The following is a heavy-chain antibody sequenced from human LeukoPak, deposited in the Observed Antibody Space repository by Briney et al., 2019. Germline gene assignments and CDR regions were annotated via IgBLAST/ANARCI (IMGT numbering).Heavy chain of an antibody. CDR3: ATYLRATIPLDAFDI. V-gene: IGHV1-24*01. CDR2: FDPEDGET. D-gene: IGHD5-24*01. CDR1: GYTLTELS. Sequence: ASVKVSCKVSGYTLTELSMLWVRQAPGKGLEWMGGFDPEDGETIYAQKFQGRVTMTEDTSTDTAYMELSSLRSEDTAVYYCATYLRATIPLDAFDIWGQGTMVTVSS. J-gene: IGHJ3*02.